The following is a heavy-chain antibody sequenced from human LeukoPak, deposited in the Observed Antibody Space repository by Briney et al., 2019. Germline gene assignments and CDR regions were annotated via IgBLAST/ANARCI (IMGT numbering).Heavy chain of an antibody. V-gene: IGHV3-23*01. J-gene: IGHJ4*02. CDR1: GFTFSSYA. Sequence: GGSLRLSCAASGFTFSSYAMSWVRQAPGKGLEWVSAISGSGGSTYYADSVKGRFTISRDNSKNTLYLQMNSLRAEDTAVYYCARGLGVTDYFDYWGQGTLVTVSS. D-gene: IGHD2-21*02. CDR3: ARGLGVTDYFDY. CDR2: ISGSGGST.